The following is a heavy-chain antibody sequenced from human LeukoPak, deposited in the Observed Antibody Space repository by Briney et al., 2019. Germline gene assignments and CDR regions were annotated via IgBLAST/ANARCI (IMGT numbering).Heavy chain of an antibody. V-gene: IGHV3-43*02. CDR2: ISGDGGST. D-gene: IGHD2-8*01. CDR1: GFTFSNYA. J-gene: IGHJ4*02. Sequence: PGGSLRLSCAASGFTFSNYAMTWVRQAPGKGLEWVSLISGDGGSTYYADSVKGRFTISRDNSKNSLYLQMNSLRTEDTALYYCAKVQLGYCTNGVCSGIDYWGQGTLVTVSS. CDR3: AKVQLGYCTNGVCSGIDY.